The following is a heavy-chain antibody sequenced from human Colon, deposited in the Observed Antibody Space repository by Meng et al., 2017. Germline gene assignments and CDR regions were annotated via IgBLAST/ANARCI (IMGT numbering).Heavy chain of an antibody. D-gene: IGHD5-12*01. V-gene: IGHV3-7*01. CDR3: ARDSSGYDY. CDR1: GFTFSTYW. CDR2: IKEDGSDQ. J-gene: IGHJ4*02. Sequence: AGSLRLSCAASGFTFSTYWMSWVRQAPGKGLEWVANIKEDGSDQYYVDSVKGRFTISRDNAKNSLYLQMNSLRAEDTAVYYCARDSSGYDYWGQGTLVTVSS.